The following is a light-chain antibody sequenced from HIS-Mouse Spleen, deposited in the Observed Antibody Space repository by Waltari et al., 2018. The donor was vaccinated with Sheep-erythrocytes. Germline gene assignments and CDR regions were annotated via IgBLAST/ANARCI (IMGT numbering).Light chain of an antibody. J-gene: IGKJ2*01. CDR2: GAS. CDR1: QSVSSSY. V-gene: IGKV3-20*01. Sequence: EIVLTQSPGTLSLSPGERATLSCRASQSVSSSYLACYQQKPGQAPRLLIYGASSRATGIPDRFSGSESGTDFTLTISRLEPEDFAVYYCQQYGSSPYTFGQGTKLEIK. CDR3: QQYGSSPYT.